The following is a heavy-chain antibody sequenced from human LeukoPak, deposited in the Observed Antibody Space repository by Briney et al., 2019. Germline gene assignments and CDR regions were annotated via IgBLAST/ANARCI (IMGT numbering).Heavy chain of an antibody. D-gene: IGHD6-19*01. CDR2: IYYSGST. J-gene: IGHJ4*02. CDR1: GGSISSSSYY. CDR3: ARRLSGWTNINYYFDY. Sequence: SETLSLTCTVSGGSISSSSYYWGWIRQPPGKGLEWIGSIYYSGSTYYNPSLKSRVTISVDTSKNQFSLKLSSVTAADTAVYYCARRLSGWTNINYYFDYWGQGTLVTVSS. V-gene: IGHV4-39*01.